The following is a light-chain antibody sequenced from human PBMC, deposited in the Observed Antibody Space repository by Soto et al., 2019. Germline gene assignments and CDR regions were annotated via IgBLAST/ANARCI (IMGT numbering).Light chain of an antibody. Sequence: DIQMTQSPSSPPVSIGVRVTITCRASQSLSSYLNWYPQKPGKAPELLIYSTSTLQSGVPSRFSGSGSETDFTLSISSRQFEDLATYYCQQSHSTPYSFGQGTKLEIK. J-gene: IGKJ2*01. CDR2: STS. CDR3: QQSHSTPYS. V-gene: IGKV1-39*01. CDR1: QSLSSY.